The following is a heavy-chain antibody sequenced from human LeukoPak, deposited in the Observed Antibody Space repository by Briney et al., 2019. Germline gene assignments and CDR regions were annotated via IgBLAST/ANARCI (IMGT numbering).Heavy chain of an antibody. Sequence: GASVKVSCKVSGYTLTALAMHWVRQAPGKGIEWMGGFDSEDGETIYAQKFQGRVTMTEDTSSDTAYMELSSLRSEDTAVYYCATVSRGYYDSSGYPFDYWGQGTLVTVSS. D-gene: IGHD3-22*01. J-gene: IGHJ4*02. V-gene: IGHV1-24*01. CDR1: GYTLTALA. CDR3: ATVSRGYYDSSGYPFDY. CDR2: FDSEDGET.